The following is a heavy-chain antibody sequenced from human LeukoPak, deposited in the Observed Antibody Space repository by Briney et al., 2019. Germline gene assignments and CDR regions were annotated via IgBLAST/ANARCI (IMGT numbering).Heavy chain of an antibody. CDR1: GGSISSYD. CDR3: ARDLGVMVRAFDI. J-gene: IGHJ3*02. V-gene: IGHV4-59*12. D-gene: IGHD5-18*01. CDR2: IYYSGST. Sequence: SETLSLTCTVSGGSISSYDWSWIRQPPGKGLEWFGYIYYSGSTDYNPSLKSRVTISVDTSKNQFPLKLSSVTAADTAVYYCARDLGVMVRAFDIWGQGTMVTVSS.